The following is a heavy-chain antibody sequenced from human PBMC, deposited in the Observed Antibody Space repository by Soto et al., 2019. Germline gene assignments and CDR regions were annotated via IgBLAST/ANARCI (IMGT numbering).Heavy chain of an antibody. CDR1: GFTVSSNY. J-gene: IGHJ4*02. Sequence: GGSLRLSCAASGFTVSSNYMSWVRQAPGKGLEWVSVIYSGGSTYYADSVKGRFTISRHNSKNTLYLQMNSLRAEDTAVYYCARALGSGWRVFFDYWGQGTLVTVSS. CDR2: IYSGGST. D-gene: IGHD6-19*01. CDR3: ARALGSGWRVFFDY. V-gene: IGHV3-53*04.